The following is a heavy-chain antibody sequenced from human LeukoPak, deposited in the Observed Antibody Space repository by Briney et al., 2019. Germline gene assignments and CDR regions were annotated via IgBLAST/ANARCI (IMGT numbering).Heavy chain of an antibody. CDR2: VSYDGNDY. J-gene: IGHJ4*02. Sequence: GRSQRLSCAASGFTFSGYAMNWVRQAPGKGLEWVAVVSYDGNDYYYADSVKGRFTISRDNSKNTLYLQMNSLRAEDTAVYYCAKSDELLFTGDYWGQGTLVTVSS. D-gene: IGHD3-10*02. V-gene: IGHV3-30*18. CDR3: AKSDELLFTGDY. CDR1: GFTFSGYA.